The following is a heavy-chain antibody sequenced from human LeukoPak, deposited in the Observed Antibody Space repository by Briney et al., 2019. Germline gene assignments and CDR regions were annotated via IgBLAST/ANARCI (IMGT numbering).Heavy chain of an antibody. CDR2: INHSGST. CDR1: GGSFSGYY. V-gene: IGHV4-34*01. CDR3: ARGLDYYDSSGYHRAYYFDY. J-gene: IGHJ4*02. Sequence: SETLSLTCAVYGGSFSGYYWSWIRQPPGKGLEWIGEINHSGSTNYNPSLKSRVTISVDTSKNQFSLKLSSVTAADTAVYYCARGLDYYDSSGYHRAYYFDYWGQGTLVTVSS. D-gene: IGHD3-22*01.